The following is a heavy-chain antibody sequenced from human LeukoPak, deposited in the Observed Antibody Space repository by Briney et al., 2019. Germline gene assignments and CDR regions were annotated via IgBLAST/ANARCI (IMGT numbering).Heavy chain of an antibody. J-gene: IGHJ5*02. Sequence: GESLKISCKGSGYSFTSYWIGWVRQMPGKGLEWMGVINPGDSGTRYSPSFQGQVTISVDKSISTAYLQWSSLKASDTAMYYCAKLGAYSSSWYGFCDPWGQGTLVTVSS. CDR1: GYSFTSYW. V-gene: IGHV5-51*01. D-gene: IGHD6-13*01. CDR3: AKLGAYSSSWYGFCDP. CDR2: INPGDSGT.